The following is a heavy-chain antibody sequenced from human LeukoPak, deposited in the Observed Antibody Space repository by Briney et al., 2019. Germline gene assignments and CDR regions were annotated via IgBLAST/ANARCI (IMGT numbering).Heavy chain of an antibody. CDR3: ARHGYSSGWYVGY. CDR1: GGSISSTTYY. Sequence: SETLSLTCTVSGGSISSTTYYWAWIRQPPVKGLEWIGSINYSGVTYYSPSLKSRVTIPVDTSKNQFSLKLSSVTAADTAVYYCARHGYSSGWYVGYWGQGTLVTVSS. CDR2: INYSGVT. J-gene: IGHJ4*02. V-gene: IGHV4-39*01. D-gene: IGHD6-19*01.